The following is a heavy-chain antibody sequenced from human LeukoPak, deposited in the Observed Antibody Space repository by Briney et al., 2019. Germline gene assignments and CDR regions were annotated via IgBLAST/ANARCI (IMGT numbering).Heavy chain of an antibody. Sequence: GGSLRLSCAASGFTFSSYGMHWVRQAPGKGLEWVAVIWYDGSNKYYADSVEGRFTISRDNSKNTLYLQMNSLRAEDTAVYYCARVGARGYGSGSYFNYYYYGMDVWGKGTTVTVSS. CDR3: ARVGARGYGSGSYFNYYYYGMDV. CDR2: IWYDGSNK. CDR1: GFTFSSYG. V-gene: IGHV3-33*01. D-gene: IGHD3-10*01. J-gene: IGHJ6*04.